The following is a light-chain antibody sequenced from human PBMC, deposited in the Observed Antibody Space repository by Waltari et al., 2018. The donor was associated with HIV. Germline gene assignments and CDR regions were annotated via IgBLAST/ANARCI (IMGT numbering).Light chain of an antibody. CDR2: DVS. CDR3: CSYAGSYGYV. CDR1: SSDVGGYKY. J-gene: IGLJ1*01. V-gene: IGLV2-11*01. Sequence: QSALTQPRSVSGSPGQSVTISCTGSSSDVGGYKYVSWYEQHPGKAPKLMIYDVSKRPSGVPDRFSGSKSGNTASLTISGLQAEDEADYYCCSYAGSYGYVFGTGTKVTVL.